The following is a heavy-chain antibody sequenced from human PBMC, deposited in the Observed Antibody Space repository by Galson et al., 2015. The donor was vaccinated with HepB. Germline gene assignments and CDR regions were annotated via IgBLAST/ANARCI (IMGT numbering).Heavy chain of an antibody. Sequence: SLRLSCAASGFTVSSNYMSWVRQAPGKGLEWVSVIYSGGSTYYADSVKGRFTISRDNSKNTLYLQMNSLRAEDTAVYYCARDYGSGSYYYIDYWGQGTLVTVSS. CDR2: IYSGGST. D-gene: IGHD3-10*01. J-gene: IGHJ4*02. V-gene: IGHV3-66*01. CDR3: ARDYGSGSYYYIDY. CDR1: GFTVSSNY.